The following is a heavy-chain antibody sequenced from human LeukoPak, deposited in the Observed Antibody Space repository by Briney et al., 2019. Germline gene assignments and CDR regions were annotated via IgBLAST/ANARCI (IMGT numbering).Heavy chain of an antibody. CDR2: IIPIFGTA. V-gene: IGHV1-69*13. J-gene: IGHJ3*02. D-gene: IGHD3-16*01. Sequence: SVRVSCKASGGTFSSYAISWVRQAPGQGLEWMGGIIPIFGTANYAQKFQGRVTITADESTSTAYMELSSLRSEDTAVYYCATARGIRDAFDIWGQGTMVTVSS. CDR3: ATARGIRDAFDI. CDR1: GGTFSSYA.